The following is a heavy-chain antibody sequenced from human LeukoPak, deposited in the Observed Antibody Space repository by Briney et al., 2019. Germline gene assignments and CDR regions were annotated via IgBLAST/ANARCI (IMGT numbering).Heavy chain of an antibody. V-gene: IGHV5-51*01. CDR2: IYPSDSDT. CDR3: ARHPVPYSSTWYYFDS. Sequence: GESLKISCKGSGYSFTSYWIGWVRQMPGKGLEWMGIIYPSDSDTRYSPSFQGQVTISADKSISTAYLQWSSLKASDTAMYYCARHPVPYSSTWYYFDSWGQGTLVTVSS. J-gene: IGHJ4*02. D-gene: IGHD6-13*01. CDR1: GYSFTSYW.